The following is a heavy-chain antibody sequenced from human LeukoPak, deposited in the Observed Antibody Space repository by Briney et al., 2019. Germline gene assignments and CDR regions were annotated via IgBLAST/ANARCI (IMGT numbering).Heavy chain of an antibody. V-gene: IGHV3-48*03. CDR2: ISSSGSTR. CDR1: GFTFSSYE. D-gene: IGHD6-13*01. CDR3: AKDIGSSWYDGCFDY. J-gene: IGHJ4*02. Sequence: QPGGSLRLSCAASGFTFSSYEINWVRQAPGKGLEWVSYISSSGSTRYYADSVKGRFTISRDNAKNSLYLQMNSLRAEDTALYYCAKDIGSSWYDGCFDYWGQGTLVTVSS.